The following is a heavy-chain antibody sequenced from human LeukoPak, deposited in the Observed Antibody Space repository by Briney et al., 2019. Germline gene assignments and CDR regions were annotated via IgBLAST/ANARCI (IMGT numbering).Heavy chain of an antibody. CDR2: ISRTGNYI. CDR1: GFTFSRYN. J-gene: IGHJ4*02. CDR3: ARVLETDCSGGSCYSGLDY. V-gene: IGHV3-21*01. Sequence: GGSLRLSCATSGFTFSRYNMNWVRQAPGKGLEWVSSISRTGNYIYYADSVKGRFTISRDNAQNSLFLQMNSLRVEDTAVYYCARVLETDCSGGSCYSGLDYWGQGTLVTVSS. D-gene: IGHD2-15*01.